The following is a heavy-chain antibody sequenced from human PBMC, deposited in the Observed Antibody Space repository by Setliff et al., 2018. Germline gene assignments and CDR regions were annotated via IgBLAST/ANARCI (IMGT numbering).Heavy chain of an antibody. CDR2: IYHSGST. CDR1: GYSISSGYY. Sequence: PSETLSLTCAVSGYSISSGYYWGWIRQPPGKGLERIGSIYHSGSTYYNPSLKSRVTISVDTSKNQFSLKLSSVTAADTAVYYCARVVPFRYDILTGPIDYWGQGTLVTVSS. D-gene: IGHD3-9*01. V-gene: IGHV4-38-2*01. CDR3: ARVVPFRYDILTGPIDY. J-gene: IGHJ4*02.